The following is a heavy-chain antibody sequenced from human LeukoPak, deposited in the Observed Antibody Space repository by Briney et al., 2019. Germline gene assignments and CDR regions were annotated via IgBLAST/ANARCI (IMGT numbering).Heavy chain of an antibody. CDR2: LHPDGSER. Sequence: PGGSLRLSCVASGFTFTQYWMTWVRQAPGKGLEWVARLHPDGSERNYVGSVEGRFTVSRDNAKNSLFLQMNSLRVEDTAVYYCATYKNWVAGDVWGQGTTVSVSS. V-gene: IGHV3-7*01. D-gene: IGHD7-27*01. J-gene: IGHJ6*02. CDR3: ATYKNWVAGDV. CDR1: GFTFTQYW.